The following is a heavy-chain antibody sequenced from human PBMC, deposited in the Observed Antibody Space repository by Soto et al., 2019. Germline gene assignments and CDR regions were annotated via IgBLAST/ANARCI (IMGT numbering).Heavy chain of an antibody. J-gene: IGHJ2*01. CDR2: LNIAGTI. Sequence: PSETLSLTCSVSGASISSFNWNWVRQPAGKGPEWVGRLNIAGTINYNPSLKRRITMSMDKSKNQIPLHLKSVTAADTAIYYCARDRGEYTSSWFWYFSHWGHGTLVTVSS. D-gene: IGHD6-13*01. CDR1: GASISSFN. V-gene: IGHV4-4*07. CDR3: ARDRGEYTSSWFWYFSH.